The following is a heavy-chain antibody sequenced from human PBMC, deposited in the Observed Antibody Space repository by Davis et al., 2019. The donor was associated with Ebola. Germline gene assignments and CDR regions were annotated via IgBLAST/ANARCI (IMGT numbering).Heavy chain of an antibody. Sequence: GESLKISCAASGLTCSREWMHWVSQAPGKGLVWVARINPEETTITYADSVKGRFFISRDNSKNTLYLQLNSLRAEDTALYYCTRDTFGYRDFWGQGKMVTVSS. D-gene: IGHD2-2*03. CDR1: GLTCSREW. J-gene: IGHJ3*01. CDR3: TRDTFGYRDF. CDR2: INPEETTI. V-gene: IGHV3-74*01.